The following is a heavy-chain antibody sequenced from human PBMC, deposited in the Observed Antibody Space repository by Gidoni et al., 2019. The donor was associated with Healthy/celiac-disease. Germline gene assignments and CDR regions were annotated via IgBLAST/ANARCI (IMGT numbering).Heavy chain of an antibody. CDR3: ARRGEGEQWLVDYYYYGMDV. V-gene: IGHV3-30-3*01. CDR2: ISYDGSNK. J-gene: IGHJ6*02. CDR1: GFTFSSYA. D-gene: IGHD6-19*01. Sequence: QVQLVESGGGVVQPGRSLRLSCAASGFTFSSYAMHWVRQAPGKGLEWVEVISYDGSNKYYADSVKGRFTISRDNSKNTLYLQMNSLRSEDTAVYYCARRGEGEQWLVDYYYYGMDVWGQGTTVTVSS.